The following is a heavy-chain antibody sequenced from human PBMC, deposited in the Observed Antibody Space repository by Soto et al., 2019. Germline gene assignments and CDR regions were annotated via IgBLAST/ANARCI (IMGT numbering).Heavy chain of an antibody. V-gene: IGHV1-46*02. CDR1: GYTFNSYY. Sequence: ASVKVSCKASGYTFNSYYMHWVRQAPGQGLEWMGIINPSGGSTSYAQKFQGRVTMTRDTSTSTVYMELSSLRSEDTAVYYCAARRPSGSGNYYYYGMDVWGQGTTVTVSS. CDR3: AARRPSGSGNYYYYGMDV. J-gene: IGHJ6*02. CDR2: INPSGGST. D-gene: IGHD6-25*01.